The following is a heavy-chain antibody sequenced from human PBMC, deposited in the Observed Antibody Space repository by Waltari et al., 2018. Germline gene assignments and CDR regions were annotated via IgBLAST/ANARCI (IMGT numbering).Heavy chain of an antibody. CDR3: ARGGITMVQGVIKPFDY. CDR2: IYYSGST. D-gene: IGHD3-10*01. Sequence: QVQLQESGPGLVRPSETLSLTCTVSGCSISSYHWSWTRQPPGKGLEWIGYIYYSGSTNYNPSLKSRVTISVDTSKNQFSLKLSSVTAADTAVYYCARGGITMVQGVIKPFDYWGQGTLVTVSS. CDR1: GCSISSYH. J-gene: IGHJ4*02. V-gene: IGHV4-59*01.